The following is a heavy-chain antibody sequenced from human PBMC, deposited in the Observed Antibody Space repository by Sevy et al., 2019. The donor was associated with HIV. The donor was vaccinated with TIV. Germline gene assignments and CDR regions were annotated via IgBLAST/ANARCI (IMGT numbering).Heavy chain of an antibody. Sequence: GGSLRLSCAASGFTFSSYAMSWVRQAPGKGLEWVSAISGSGGSTYYAHSVKGRFTISRDNSKNTLYLQMNSLRAEDTAVYYCAKDKGGRIVGANAFDIWGQGTMVTVSS. CDR3: AKDKGGRIVGANAFDI. J-gene: IGHJ3*02. CDR1: GFTFSSYA. CDR2: ISGSGGST. D-gene: IGHD1-26*01. V-gene: IGHV3-23*01.